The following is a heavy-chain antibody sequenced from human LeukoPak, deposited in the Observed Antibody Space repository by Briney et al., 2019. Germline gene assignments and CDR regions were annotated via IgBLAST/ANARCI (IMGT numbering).Heavy chain of an antibody. Sequence: GGSLRLSCAASGFTFSSYAMNWVRQAPGKGLEWVSYISSGGSTIYYADSVKGRFTISRDNAKNSLYLQMNGLRAEDTAVYYCAELGITMIGGVWGKGTTVTISS. V-gene: IGHV3-48*03. CDR2: ISSGGSTI. D-gene: IGHD3-10*02. CDR3: AELGITMIGGV. CDR1: GFTFSSYA. J-gene: IGHJ6*04.